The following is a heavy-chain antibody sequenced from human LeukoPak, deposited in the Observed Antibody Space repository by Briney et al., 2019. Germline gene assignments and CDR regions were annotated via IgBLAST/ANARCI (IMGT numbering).Heavy chain of an antibody. J-gene: IGHJ4*02. V-gene: IGHV4-59*01. CDR1: GGSISSYY. CDR3: ARAHYDIWNGFYYFDY. CDR2: VYYSGST. Sequence: PSETLSLTCTISGGSISSYYWSWVRQPPGKGLEWIGYVYYSGSTNYNPSLKSRVTISVDTSKNQFSLKLRSVTAADTAVYYCARAHYDIWNGFYYFDYWGQGALVTVSS. D-gene: IGHD3-3*01.